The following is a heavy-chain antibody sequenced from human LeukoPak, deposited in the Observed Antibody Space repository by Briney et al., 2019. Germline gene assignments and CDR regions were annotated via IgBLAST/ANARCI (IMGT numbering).Heavy chain of an antibody. J-gene: IGHJ4*02. Sequence: PSETLSLTLTVPDSSISSYYWSWIRQPPGKGLEGIGYIYYISSTNYNPSLKSPITLSVHTTKNQLSPNLGSVSTPDTAACYTVRSDNSGSYSAIDYWGQGTMVTVSS. V-gene: IGHV4-59*12. CDR2: IYYISST. CDR3: VRSDNSGSYSAIDY. D-gene: IGHD1-26*01. CDR1: DSSISSYY.